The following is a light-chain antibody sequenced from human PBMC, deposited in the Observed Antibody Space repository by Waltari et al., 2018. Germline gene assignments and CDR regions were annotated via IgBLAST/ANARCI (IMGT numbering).Light chain of an antibody. V-gene: IGKV3-11*01. J-gene: IGKJ2*01. CDR1: QSVRNY. CDR2: DAS. Sequence: EIVLTQSPATLSVSPGERATLSCRASQSVRNYLAWYQQKPGQAPRLLIYDASNRATGIPARFSGSGSGTDFTLTISSLEPEDFAVYYCQQRSNWPYTFGQGTKLEIK. CDR3: QQRSNWPYT.